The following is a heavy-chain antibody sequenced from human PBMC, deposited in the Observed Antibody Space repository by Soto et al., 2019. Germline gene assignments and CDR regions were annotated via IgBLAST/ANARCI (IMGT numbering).Heavy chain of an antibody. CDR3: AKAPYDSSGYWPLFDY. V-gene: IGHV3-23*01. Sequence: PGGSLRLSCAASGFTFSGYAMSWVRQALGKGLEWVSAISGSGGSTYYADSVKGRCTVSRDNSRKTLYLQMNSLRAEDTAVYYCAKAPYDSSGYWPLFDYWGQGTLVTVSS. CDR2: ISGSGGST. J-gene: IGHJ4*02. D-gene: IGHD3-22*01. CDR1: GFTFSGYA.